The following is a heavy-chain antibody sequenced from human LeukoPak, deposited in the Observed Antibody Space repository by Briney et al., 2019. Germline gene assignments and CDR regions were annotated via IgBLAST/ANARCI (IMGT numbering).Heavy chain of an antibody. D-gene: IGHD6-13*01. J-gene: IGHJ4*02. CDR3: ARDRGVSYSAAGKKQPDY. CDR2: ISSSSSYI. V-gene: IGHV3-21*01. CDR1: GFTFSSYS. Sequence: GGSLRLSCAASGFTFSSYSMNWVRQAPGNGLEWVSSISSSSSYIYYADSVKGRFTISRDNAKNSLYLQMNSLRAEDTAVYYCARDRGVSYSAAGKKQPDYWGQGTLVTVSS.